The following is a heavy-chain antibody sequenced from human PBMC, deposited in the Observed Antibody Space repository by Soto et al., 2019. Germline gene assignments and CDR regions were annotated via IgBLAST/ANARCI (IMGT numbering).Heavy chain of an antibody. CDR1: GYAFTSYG. CDR2: ISAYNGNT. V-gene: IGHV1-18*01. D-gene: IGHD3-10*01. Sequence: QVQLVQSGAEVKKPGASVKVSCKASGYAFTSYGISWVRQAPGQGLEWMGWISAYNGNTNYAQKLQGRVTMTTDTSTSTAYMELRSLRSDDTAVYYCARLPYYYGSGSGSSDYWGQGTLVTVSS. CDR3: ARLPYYYGSGSGSSDY. J-gene: IGHJ4*02.